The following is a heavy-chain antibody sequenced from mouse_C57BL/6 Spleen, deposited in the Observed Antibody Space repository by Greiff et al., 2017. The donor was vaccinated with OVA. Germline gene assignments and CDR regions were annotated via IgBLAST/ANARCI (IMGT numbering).Heavy chain of an antibody. CDR3: AGYYGSNDPFAY. CDR1: GYTFTSYW. J-gene: IGHJ3*01. D-gene: IGHD1-1*01. Sequence: VQLQQSGAELVKPGASVKLSCKASGYTFTSYWMHWVKQRPGRGLEWIGRIDANSGGTKYNEKFKSKATLTVDKPSSTAYMQLSSLTSEDSAVYYCAGYYGSNDPFAYWGQGTLVTVSA. CDR2: IDANSGGT. V-gene: IGHV1-72*01.